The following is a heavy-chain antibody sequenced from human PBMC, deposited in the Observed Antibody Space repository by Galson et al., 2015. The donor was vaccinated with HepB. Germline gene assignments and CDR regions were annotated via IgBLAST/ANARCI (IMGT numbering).Heavy chain of an antibody. J-gene: IGHJ4*02. CDR1: GFTFSSYG. CDR2: ISYDGTSK. D-gene: IGHD1-1*01. V-gene: IGHV3-30*19. Sequence: SLRLSCAASGFTFSSYGMHWVRQAPGKGLEWVAVISYDGTSKYYADSVKGRFTISRDNSKNTLHLQMNSLRAEDMALYYCARGADWNSFDYWGQGTLVTVSS. CDR3: ARGADWNSFDY.